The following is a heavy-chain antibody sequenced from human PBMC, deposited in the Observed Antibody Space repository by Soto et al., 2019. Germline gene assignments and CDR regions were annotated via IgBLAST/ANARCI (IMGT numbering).Heavy chain of an antibody. CDR1: GYSFTSYW. V-gene: IGHV5-51*01. D-gene: IGHD6-6*01. CDR2: IYPGDSDT. Sequence: GESLKISCKGSGYSFTSYWIGWVRQMPGKGLEWMGIIYPGDSDTRYSPSFQGQVTISADKSISTAYLQWSSLKASYTAMYSRARLVSIAARLDYWGQGTLVTVSS. J-gene: IGHJ4*02. CDR3: ARLVSIAARLDY.